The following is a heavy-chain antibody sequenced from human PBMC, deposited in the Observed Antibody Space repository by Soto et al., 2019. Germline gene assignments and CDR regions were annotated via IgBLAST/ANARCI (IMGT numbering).Heavy chain of an antibody. D-gene: IGHD6-13*01. Sequence: ESMSLTCAVYGCSLSGAYCCCVRQPPGKGLEWIGEINHSGSTNNNQSLKRRVTISVDTSKNKFSLKLRSVTEADTAVYYCARGALAAAATSRDECFDYWGQGTLVTVSS. V-gene: IGHV4-34*01. CDR2: INHSGST. J-gene: IGHJ4*02. CDR1: GCSLSGAY. CDR3: ARGALAAAATSRDECFDY.